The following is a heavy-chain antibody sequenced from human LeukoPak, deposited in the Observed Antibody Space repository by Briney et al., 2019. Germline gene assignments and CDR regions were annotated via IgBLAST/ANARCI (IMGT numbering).Heavy chain of an antibody. CDR3: ARDTSYYYDSSGCFDY. Sequence: SETLSLTCAVYGGSFSGYYWSWIRQPPGKGLEWIGEINHSGGINYNPSLKSRVTISVDTSKNQFSLKLSSVTAADTAVYYCARDTSYYYDSSGCFDYWGQGTLVTVSS. CDR2: INHSGGI. CDR1: GGSFSGYY. D-gene: IGHD3-22*01. V-gene: IGHV4-34*01. J-gene: IGHJ4*02.